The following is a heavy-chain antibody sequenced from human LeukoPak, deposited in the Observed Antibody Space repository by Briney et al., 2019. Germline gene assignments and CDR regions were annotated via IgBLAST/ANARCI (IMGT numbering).Heavy chain of an antibody. Sequence: GGFLRLSCAASGFTFSSCSMNWVRQAPGKGLEWVSSISTSSYIYYADSVKGRFTISRDNAKNSLYLQMNSLRAEDTAVYYCARGQDGYNAFDYWGQGTLVTV. CDR1: GFTFSSCS. CDR2: ISTSSYI. V-gene: IGHV3-21*01. D-gene: IGHD5-24*01. CDR3: ARGQDGYNAFDY. J-gene: IGHJ4*02.